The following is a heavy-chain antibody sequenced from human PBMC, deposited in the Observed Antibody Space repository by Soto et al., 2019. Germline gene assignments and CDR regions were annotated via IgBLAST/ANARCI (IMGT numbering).Heavy chain of an antibody. V-gene: IGHV3-48*01. CDR1: GFTFSSYS. Sequence: EVQLVESGGGLVQPGGSLRLSCAASGFTFSSYSMNWVRQAPGKGLEWVSYISSSSSTIYYADSVKGRFTISRDNAKNSLYLQMNSLRAEDTAVYYCAISVAATLFARPMAYGAFDIWGQGTMVTVSS. D-gene: IGHD2-15*01. CDR2: ISSSSSTI. CDR3: AISVAATLFARPMAYGAFDI. J-gene: IGHJ3*02.